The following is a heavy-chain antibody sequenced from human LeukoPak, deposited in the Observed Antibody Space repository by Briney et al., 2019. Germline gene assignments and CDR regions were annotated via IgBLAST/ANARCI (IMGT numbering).Heavy chain of an antibody. Sequence: PSETLSLTCAVYGGSFSGYYWSWIRQPPGKGLEWIGEINNSVSTNYYPSLKSRVTISVDTSKNQCSLNLSSVTAADTAVYYCARSMVVLRYFDWLPREGGYYYYLVVWGKGTTVTVSS. J-gene: IGHJ6*03. CDR1: GGSFSGYY. D-gene: IGHD3-9*01. CDR2: INNSVST. CDR3: ARSMVVLRYFDWLPREGGYYYYLVV. V-gene: IGHV4-34*01.